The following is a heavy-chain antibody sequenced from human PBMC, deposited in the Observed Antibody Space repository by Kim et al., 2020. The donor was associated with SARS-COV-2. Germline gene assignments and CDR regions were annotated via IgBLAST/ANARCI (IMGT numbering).Heavy chain of an antibody. CDR1: GFTFSSYG. V-gene: IGHV3-33*01. Sequence: GGSLRLSCAASGFTFSSYGMHWVRQAPGKGLEWVAVIWYDGSNKYYADSVKGRFTISRDNSKNTLYLQMNSLRAEDTAVYYCARDGYHSSSWYWFDYWGQGTLVTVSS. D-gene: IGHD6-13*01. J-gene: IGHJ4*02. CDR3: ARDGYHSSSWYWFDY. CDR2: IWYDGSNK.